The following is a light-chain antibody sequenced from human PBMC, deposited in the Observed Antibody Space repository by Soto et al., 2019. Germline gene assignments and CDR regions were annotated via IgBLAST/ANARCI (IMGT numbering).Light chain of an antibody. CDR2: AAS. V-gene: IGKV1-39*01. CDR1: QTISSY. CDR3: QQSYYTPWT. J-gene: IGKJ1*01. Sequence: DIQMTQSPSSLSASVGDRVTITCRASQTISSYLNWYQQKPGKAPNLLIYAASNLQSGVPSRFSGSGSGTDFTLTISSLQPEDFATYYCQQSYYTPWTFGQRTKVEIK.